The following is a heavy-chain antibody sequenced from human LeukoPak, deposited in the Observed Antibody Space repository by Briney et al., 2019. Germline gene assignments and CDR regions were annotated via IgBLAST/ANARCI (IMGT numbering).Heavy chain of an antibody. Sequence: GGSLRLSCAASGFTVSSNYMSWVRQAPGKGLKWVSVIYSGGSTYYADSVKGRFTISRDNSKNTLYLQMNSLRAEDTAVYYCASRATVSTDRFWFDPWGQGTLVTVSS. J-gene: IGHJ5*02. V-gene: IGHV3-53*01. CDR2: IYSGGST. CDR1: GFTVSSNY. CDR3: ASRATVSTDRFWFDP. D-gene: IGHD4-11*01.